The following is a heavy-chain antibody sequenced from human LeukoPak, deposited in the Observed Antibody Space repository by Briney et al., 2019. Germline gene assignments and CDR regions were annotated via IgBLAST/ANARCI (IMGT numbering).Heavy chain of an antibody. V-gene: IGHV3-15*01. CDR2: IKSKTDGGTT. CDR3: TTVWFGELSLGY. Sequence: RGSLRLSCADSGFTPSNAWMSWVRPAPRKGLERVGRIKSKTDGGTTDYAAPVKGRFTISRDDSKNTLYLQMNSLKTEDTALYYCTTVWFGELSLGYWGQGTLVTVSS. CDR1: GFTPSNAW. J-gene: IGHJ4*02. D-gene: IGHD3-10*01.